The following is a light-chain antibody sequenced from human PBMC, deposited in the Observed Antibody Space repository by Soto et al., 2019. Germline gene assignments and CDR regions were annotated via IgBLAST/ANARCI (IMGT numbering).Light chain of an antibody. V-gene: IGLV1-40*01. CDR3: QSYDRSMSASV. CDR2: SNN. J-gene: IGLJ1*01. CDR1: SSNIGAGYD. Sequence: QSALAQPPSVSGAPGQRVTISCTGSSSNIGAGYDVHWYQQLPGTAPKLLIYSNNNRPSGVPDRFSGSKSGTSASLAITGLQAEDEADYYCQSYDRSMSASVFGTGTKVTVL.